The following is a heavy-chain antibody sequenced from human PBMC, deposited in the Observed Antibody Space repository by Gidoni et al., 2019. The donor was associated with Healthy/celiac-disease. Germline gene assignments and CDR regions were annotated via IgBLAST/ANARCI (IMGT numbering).Heavy chain of an antibody. CDR2: IYYSGST. D-gene: IGHD2-2*01. J-gene: IGHJ3*02. CDR1: GGSISSSSYY. CDR3: ARPRTLDAFAI. Sequence: QLQLPTSGQGLGKPAETLSLTCTAAGGSISSSSYYWGWNRQHPGKGLEWIGSIYYSGSTYYNPSLKTRVTISVDTSKSQFLLKLSSVSAADTAVYYCARPRTLDAFAIWGQGTMFTVSS. V-gene: IGHV4-39*01.